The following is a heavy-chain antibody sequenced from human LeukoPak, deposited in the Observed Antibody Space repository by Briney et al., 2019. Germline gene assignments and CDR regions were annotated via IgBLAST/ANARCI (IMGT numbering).Heavy chain of an antibody. CDR1: GGTFSSYA. V-gene: IGHV1-69*13. J-gene: IGHJ6*02. Sequence: SVTVSCKASGGTFSSYAISWVRQAPGQGLEWMGGIIPIFGTANYAQKFQGRVTITADESTSTAYMELSSLRSEDTAVYYCARSVGIAAPYGMDVWGQGTTVTVSS. CDR3: ARSVGIAAPYGMDV. D-gene: IGHD6-13*01. CDR2: IIPIFGTA.